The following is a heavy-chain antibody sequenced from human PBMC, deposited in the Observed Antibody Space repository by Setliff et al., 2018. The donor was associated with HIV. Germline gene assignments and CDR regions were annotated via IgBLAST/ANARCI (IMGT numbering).Heavy chain of an antibody. CDR2: TDTSGRT. Sequence: SETLSLTCTVSGDSISSGGYYWSWIRQPAGKGLEWIAHTDTSGRTDYNPSLKSRVTISADTSKNQFTLKLTSVTAADTAVYYCARANFWSGSMDVWGKGTTVTVSS. V-gene: IGHV4-61*09. CDR1: GDSISSGGYY. J-gene: IGHJ6*04. CDR3: ARANFWSGSMDV. D-gene: IGHD3-3*01.